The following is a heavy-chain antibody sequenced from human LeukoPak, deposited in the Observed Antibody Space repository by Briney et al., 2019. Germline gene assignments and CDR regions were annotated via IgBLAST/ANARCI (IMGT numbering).Heavy chain of an antibody. J-gene: IGHJ5*02. Sequence: GRSLRLSCAASGFTFDDYAMHWVRQAPGKGLEWVSGISWNSGSIGYADSVKGRFTISRDNAKNSLYLQMNSLGAEDTALYYCAKGLDGGYSYGYVFDPWGQGTLVTVSS. CDR2: ISWNSGSI. CDR1: GFTFDDYA. V-gene: IGHV3-9*01. D-gene: IGHD5-18*01. CDR3: AKGLDGGYSYGYVFDP.